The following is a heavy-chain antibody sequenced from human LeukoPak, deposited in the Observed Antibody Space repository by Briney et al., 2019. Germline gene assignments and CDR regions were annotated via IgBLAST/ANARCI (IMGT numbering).Heavy chain of an antibody. Sequence: ASVKVSCKASGYTFTSYDINWVRQATGQGLEWMGWMNPNSGNTGYAQKFQGRVTMTRNTSISTAYMELRSLRSDDTAVYYCARDLEYSSSWYPDYWGQGTLVTVSS. CDR3: ARDLEYSSSWYPDY. J-gene: IGHJ4*02. D-gene: IGHD6-13*01. CDR2: MNPNSGNT. CDR1: GYTFTSYD. V-gene: IGHV1-8*01.